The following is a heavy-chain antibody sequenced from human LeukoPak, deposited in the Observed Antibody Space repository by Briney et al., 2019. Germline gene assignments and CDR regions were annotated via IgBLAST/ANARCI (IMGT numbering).Heavy chain of an antibody. CDR1: GGSMTIDY. J-gene: IGHJ4*02. Sequence: SETLSLTCTVSGGSMTIDYWSWIRQSPGKGLEWIGYMFYSGSTNYNPSLKSRVTISVDTSKNQFSLKLSSVTAADTAVYYCARDEKDSSGLYYFDYWGQGTLVTVSS. CDR3: ARDEKDSSGLYYFDY. V-gene: IGHV4-59*01. D-gene: IGHD3-22*01. CDR2: MFYSGST.